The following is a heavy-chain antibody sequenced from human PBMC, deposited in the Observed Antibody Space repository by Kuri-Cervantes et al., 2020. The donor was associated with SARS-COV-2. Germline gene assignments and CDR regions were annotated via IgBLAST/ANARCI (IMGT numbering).Heavy chain of an antibody. Sequence: KVSCKGSGYSFTSYWISWVRQMPGKGLEWMGRIDPSDSYTNYSPSFQGQVTISADKSISTAYLQWSSLKASDTAMYYCARLGPYSNYDLDYWGQGNLVTGAS. CDR1: GYSFTSYW. CDR3: ARLGPYSNYDLDY. V-gene: IGHV5-10-1*04. J-gene: IGHJ4*02. D-gene: IGHD4-11*01. CDR2: IDPSDSYT.